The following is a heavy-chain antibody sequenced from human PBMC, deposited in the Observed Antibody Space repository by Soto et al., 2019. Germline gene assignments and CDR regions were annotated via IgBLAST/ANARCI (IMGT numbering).Heavy chain of an antibody. J-gene: IGHJ4*02. CDR2: IYPGDSDT. V-gene: IGHV5-51*01. CDR3: ARYSGSYWHYLDF. D-gene: IGHD1-26*01. CDR1: GDSFASHW. Sequence: XESLKIAFKGAGDSFASHWVAWVRQIPEKGLEWIGTIYPGDSDTKYSPAFRGQVTISADTSVSTAYLQWRSLEATDSAIYYCARYSGSYWHYLDFWGQGTLVTVSS.